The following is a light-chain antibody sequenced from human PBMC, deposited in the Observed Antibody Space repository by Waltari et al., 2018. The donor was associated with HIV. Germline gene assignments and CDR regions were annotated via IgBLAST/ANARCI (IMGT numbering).Light chain of an antibody. CDR1: SSDVGGYNY. CDR3: SSYAGSHNYVV. V-gene: IGLV2-8*01. J-gene: IGLJ2*01. CDR2: EVS. Sequence: QSALTQPPSASGSPGQSVTISCTGTSSDVGGYNYVSWYQQHPGKAPKPMIYEVSKRPSGVPDRFSGSTLGTTASRTVSGLQAADEADYYCSSYAGSHNYVVFGGGTKLTVL.